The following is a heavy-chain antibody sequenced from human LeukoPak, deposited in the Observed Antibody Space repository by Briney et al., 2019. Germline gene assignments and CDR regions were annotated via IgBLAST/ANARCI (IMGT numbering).Heavy chain of an antibody. CDR2: IYYSGST. CDR3: ARDRGYYYNWFDP. CDR1: GGSISSYY. Sequence: SGTLSLTCTVSGGSISSYYWSWIRQPPGKGLEWIGYIYYSGSTNYNPSLKSRVTISVDTSKNQFSLKLSSVTAADTAVYYCARDRGYYYNWFDPWGQGTLVTVSS. D-gene: IGHD2/OR15-2a*01. V-gene: IGHV4-59*01. J-gene: IGHJ5*02.